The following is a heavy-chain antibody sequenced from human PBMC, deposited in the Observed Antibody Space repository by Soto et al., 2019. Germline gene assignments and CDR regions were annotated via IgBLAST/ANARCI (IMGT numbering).Heavy chain of an antibody. CDR1: GYTFTGYY. D-gene: IGHD3-10*01. CDR3: ARGRFGEFGWFDP. CDR2: INPNSGGT. J-gene: IGHJ5*02. Sequence: QVQLVQSGAEVKKPGASVKVSCKASGYTFTGYYMHWVRQAPGQGLEWMGWINPNSGGTNYAQKFQGWVTMTRDTSISKDYLELSRMRSDDTAVYYCARGRFGEFGWFDPWGQGTLVTVSS. V-gene: IGHV1-2*04.